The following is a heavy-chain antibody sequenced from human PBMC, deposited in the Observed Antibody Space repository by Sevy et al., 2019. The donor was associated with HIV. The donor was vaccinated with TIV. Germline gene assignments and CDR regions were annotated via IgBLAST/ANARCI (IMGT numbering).Heavy chain of an antibody. CDR2: IWVDGSNK. V-gene: IGHV3-33*01. CDR1: GFTFSIYG. J-gene: IGHJ4*02. Sequence: GGSLRLSCAASGFTFSIYGMHWVCQAPGKGLEWVALIWVDGSNKYYADSVKGRFTISRDNSKNTLSLQMKSLRAEDTAVYYCVRGRDYGNFDYWGQGTLVTVSS. CDR3: VRGRDYGNFDY. D-gene: IGHD4-17*01.